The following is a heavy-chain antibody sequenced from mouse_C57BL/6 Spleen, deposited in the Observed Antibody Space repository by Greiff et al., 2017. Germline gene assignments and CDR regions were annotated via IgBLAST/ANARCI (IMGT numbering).Heavy chain of an antibody. D-gene: IGHD1-1*01. CDR3: ARGDFTTVVAEGVASFDY. Sequence: QVQLQQSGAELAKPGASVKLSCTASGYTFTSYWMHWVKQRPGQGLEWIGYINPSSGYTKYSQKFKDKATLTADKSSSTDYMQLSSMTYEDSAVYYCARGDFTTVVAEGVASFDYWGQGTTLTVSS. J-gene: IGHJ2*01. CDR2: INPSSGYT. CDR1: GYTFTSYW. V-gene: IGHV1-7*01.